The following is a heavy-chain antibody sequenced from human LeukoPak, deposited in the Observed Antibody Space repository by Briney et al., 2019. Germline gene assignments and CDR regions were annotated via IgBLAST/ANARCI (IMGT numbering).Heavy chain of an antibody. D-gene: IGHD3-9*01. CDR1: GGSFSGYY. Sequence: SETLSLTCAVYGGSFSGYYWSWIRQPPGKGLEWIGEINHSGSTNYNASLKSRVTISVDTSKNQFSLKLIYVIAADTAVYYCATCAIFKNYWYMHVLGKGTTATVSS. J-gene: IGHJ6*03. CDR2: INHSGST. CDR3: ATCAIFKNYWYMHV. V-gene: IGHV4-34*01.